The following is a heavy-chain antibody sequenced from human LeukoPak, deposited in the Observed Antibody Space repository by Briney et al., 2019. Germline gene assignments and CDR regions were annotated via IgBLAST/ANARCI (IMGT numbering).Heavy chain of an antibody. CDR1: GFTFSSYW. D-gene: IGHD6-13*01. J-gene: IGHJ4*02. Sequence: GGSLRLSCAASGFTFSSYWMHWVRQPPGKGLVWVSRINSDGSSTTYADSVKGRFAISRDNAKNTLYLQMNSLRAEDTAVYYCARVASSSSWYIDYWGQGTLVTVSS. CDR2: INSDGSST. V-gene: IGHV3-74*01. CDR3: ARVASSSSWYIDY.